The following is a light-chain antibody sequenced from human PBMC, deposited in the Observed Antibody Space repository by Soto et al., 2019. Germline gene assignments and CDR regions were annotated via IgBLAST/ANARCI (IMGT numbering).Light chain of an antibody. CDR3: QQYGHAHCT. V-gene: IGKV3-20*01. Sequence: EIVLTQSPATLSLSPGERATLSGMASHSVSCKVLAWYQHIPGQAPSLLIYEAATRDTDCTDRFSGSGSGPDFSLTISRLEHEDFAVYYRQQYGHAHCTFDQGNKVEI. CDR1: HSVSCKV. J-gene: IGKJ1*01. CDR2: EAA.